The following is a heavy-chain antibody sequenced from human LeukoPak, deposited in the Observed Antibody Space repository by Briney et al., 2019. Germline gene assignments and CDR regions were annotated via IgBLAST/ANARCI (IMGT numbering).Heavy chain of an antibody. CDR2: ISYDGSNK. V-gene: IGHV3-30*18. CDR1: GFTFSSYA. CDR3: AKEDTGKFDY. J-gene: IGHJ4*02. Sequence: GGSLRLSCAASGFTFSSYAMSWVRQAPGKGLEWVAVISYDGSNKYYADSVKGRFTISRDNSKNTLYLQMNSLRAEDTAVYYCAKEDTGKFDYWGRGTLVTLSS. D-gene: IGHD5-18*01.